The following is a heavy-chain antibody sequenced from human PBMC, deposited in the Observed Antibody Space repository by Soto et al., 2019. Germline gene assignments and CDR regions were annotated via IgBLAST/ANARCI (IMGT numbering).Heavy chain of an antibody. J-gene: IGHJ5*02. Sequence: QVQLVQSGAEVKKPGSSVKVSCKASGGTFSSYAISWVRQAPGQGLEWMGGIIPIFGTANYAEKFQGRVTITADESTSTAYMEMSSLRSDDTAVYYCATARSSGLYNWFDPWGQGTLDTVSS. CDR2: IIPIFGTA. V-gene: IGHV1-69*01. CDR1: GGTFSSYA. D-gene: IGHD6-19*01. CDR3: ATARSSGLYNWFDP.